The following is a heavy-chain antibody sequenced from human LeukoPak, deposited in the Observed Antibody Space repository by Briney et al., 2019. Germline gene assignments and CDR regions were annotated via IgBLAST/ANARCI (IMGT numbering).Heavy chain of an antibody. D-gene: IGHD6-13*01. J-gene: IGHJ4*02. Sequence: ASVKVSCKASGYTFTGYYMQWVRQAPGQGLGWMGWINPKSGGTNYAQKFQGRVTMTRDTSISTAYMELSRLSSDDTAVYYCAPSSSDYFDYWGQGTLVTVSS. V-gene: IGHV1-2*02. CDR1: GYTFTGYY. CDR2: INPKSGGT. CDR3: APSSSDYFDY.